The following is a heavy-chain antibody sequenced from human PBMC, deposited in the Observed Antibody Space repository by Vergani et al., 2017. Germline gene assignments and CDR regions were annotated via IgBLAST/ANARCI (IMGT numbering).Heavy chain of an antibody. V-gene: IGHV3-23*01. D-gene: IGHD5-24*01. Sequence: EVQLLQSEGAVVQPGGALRLSCVASGFTFSRHAMSWVRQGHGQGLEWVSSIKNTGDSTHYAYSVKGRFTISRDNSKNTLYLQMNSLRVEDTAVYYCGRGSDNYNWGQGTLVTVSS. CDR1: GFTFSRHA. CDR2: IKNTGDST. CDR3: GRGSDNYN. J-gene: IGHJ4*02.